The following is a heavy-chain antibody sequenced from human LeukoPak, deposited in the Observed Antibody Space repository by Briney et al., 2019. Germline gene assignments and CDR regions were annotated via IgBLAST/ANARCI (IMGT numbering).Heavy chain of an antibody. J-gene: IGHJ4*02. CDR3: ARGSSGYYYGDY. CDR2: IYYSGST. CDR1: GGSISSGGYY. Sequence: SETLSLTCTVSGGSISSGGYYWSWIRQHPGKGLEWIGYIYYSGSTYCNPSLKSRVTISVDTSKNQFSLKLSSVTAADTAVYYCARGSSGYYYGDYWGQGTLVTVSS. V-gene: IGHV4-31*03. D-gene: IGHD3-22*01.